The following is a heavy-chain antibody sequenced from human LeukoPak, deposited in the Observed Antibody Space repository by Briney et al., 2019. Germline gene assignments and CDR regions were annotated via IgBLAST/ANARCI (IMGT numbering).Heavy chain of an antibody. Sequence: SAKVSCKASGGTFSSYAISWVRQAPGQGLEWMGGIIPIFGTANYAQKFQGRVTITADESTSTAYMELSSLRSEDTAVYYCARDSGYSYGVDYWGQGTLVTVSS. CDR2: IIPIFGTA. CDR1: GGTFSSYA. D-gene: IGHD5-18*01. V-gene: IGHV1-69*13. CDR3: ARDSGYSYGVDY. J-gene: IGHJ4*02.